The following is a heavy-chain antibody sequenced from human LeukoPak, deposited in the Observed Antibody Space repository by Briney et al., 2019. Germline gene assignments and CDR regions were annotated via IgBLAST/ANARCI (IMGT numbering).Heavy chain of an antibody. CDR1: GFTFSSYA. D-gene: IGHD3-9*01. V-gene: IGHV3-23*01. Sequence: GGSLRLSCAASGFTFSSYAMSWVRQAPGKGLEWVSAISGSGARTYYADSVKGRFTISRDNFKNTLYLQMNSLRPEDSAVYYCAKDLRHFDWSGNYFDYWGQGTLVTVSS. CDR3: AKDLRHFDWSGNYFDY. CDR2: ISGSGART. J-gene: IGHJ4*02.